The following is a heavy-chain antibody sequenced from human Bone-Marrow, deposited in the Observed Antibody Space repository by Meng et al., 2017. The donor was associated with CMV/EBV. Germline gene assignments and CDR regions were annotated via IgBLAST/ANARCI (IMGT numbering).Heavy chain of an antibody. Sequence: GESLKISCAASGFTFSSYSMNWVRQAPGKGLEWVSSISSSSSYIYYADSVKGRFTISRDNANNSLYLQMNSLRAEDTAVYYCARGHYGGAYYFDYWGQGTLVTVSS. D-gene: IGHD4-23*01. CDR3: ARGHYGGAYYFDY. J-gene: IGHJ4*02. V-gene: IGHV3-21*01. CDR1: GFTFSSYS. CDR2: ISSSSSYI.